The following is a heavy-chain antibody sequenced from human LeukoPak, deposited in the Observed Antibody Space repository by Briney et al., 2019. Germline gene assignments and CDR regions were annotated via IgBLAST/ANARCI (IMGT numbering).Heavy chain of an antibody. V-gene: IGHV3-23*01. D-gene: IGHD4-17*01. J-gene: IGHJ3*02. CDR2: ISGSGGST. CDR1: GFTFSTYA. Sequence: PGGSLRLSCVASGFTFSTYAMSWVRQAPGKGLEWVSVISGSGGSTYYADSVKGRFTISRDNSKNTLFLQMNSLRADDTAIYYCAKLGGEHRGPSDIWGQGTMVTVSS. CDR3: AKLGGEHRGPSDI.